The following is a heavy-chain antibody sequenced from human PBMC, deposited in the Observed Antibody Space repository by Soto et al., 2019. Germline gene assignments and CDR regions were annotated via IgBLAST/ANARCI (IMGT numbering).Heavy chain of an antibody. V-gene: IGHV4-59*01. CDR1: GGSISSYY. J-gene: IGHJ4*02. D-gene: IGHD3-16*01. CDR2: IYYSGST. CDR3: ARDGGSNGATDY. Sequence: SETLSLTCTVSGGSISSYYWSWIRQPPGKGLEWIGYIYYSGSTNYNPSLKSRVTISVDTSKNQFSLKLSSVTAADTAVYYCARDGGSNGATDYWGQGTLVTVSS.